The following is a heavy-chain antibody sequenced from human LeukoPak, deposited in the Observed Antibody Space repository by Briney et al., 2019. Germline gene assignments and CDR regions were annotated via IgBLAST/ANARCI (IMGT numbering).Heavy chain of an antibody. V-gene: IGHV3-66*01. CDR1: EFSVGSNY. CDR3: AKRRLYYDSSGPFDY. Sequence: GGSLRLSCAASEFSVGSNYMTWVRQAPGKGLEWVSLIYSGGSTYYADSVKGRFTISRDNSKNTLYLQMNSLRAEDTAVYYCAKRRLYYDSSGPFDYWGQGTLVTVSS. D-gene: IGHD3-22*01. CDR2: IYSGGST. J-gene: IGHJ4*02.